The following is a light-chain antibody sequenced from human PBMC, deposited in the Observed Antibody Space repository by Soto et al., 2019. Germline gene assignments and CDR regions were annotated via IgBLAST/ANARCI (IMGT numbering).Light chain of an antibody. V-gene: IGKV1-5*01. Sequence: DIQMTQSPSTLSASVGYRFTITCRASQSISSWLAWYQQKPGKAPKLLIYDASSLESGVPSRFSGSGSGTEFTLTISRLEPEDFGVYYCQQYGRSPWTFGQGTTVDIK. CDR1: QSISSW. CDR3: QQYGRSPWT. J-gene: IGKJ1*01. CDR2: DAS.